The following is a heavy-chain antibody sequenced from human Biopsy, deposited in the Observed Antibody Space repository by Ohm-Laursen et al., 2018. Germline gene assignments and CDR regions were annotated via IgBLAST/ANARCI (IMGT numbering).Heavy chain of an antibody. V-gene: IGHV3-33*08. CDR3: ARGLSSGWYGYFDV. J-gene: IGHJ2*01. CDR1: GFTFSNYT. Sequence: LSLTCAASGFTFSNYTMHWVRQAPGKGLEWISLVWYDGTNEDYADSVKGRFTISRDNSKNTLYLQINTLTLEDTAFYYCARGLSSGWYGYFDVWGRGTLVTVSS. CDR2: VWYDGTNE. D-gene: IGHD6-25*01.